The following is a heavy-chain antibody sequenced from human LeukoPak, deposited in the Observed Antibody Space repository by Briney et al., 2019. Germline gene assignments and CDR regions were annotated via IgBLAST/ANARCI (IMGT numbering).Heavy chain of an antibody. V-gene: IGHV3-23*01. CDR3: AKGPGYTSIRAFDI. CDR1: GFTFSIYA. Sequence: GGSLRLSCAASGFTFSIYAVSWVRQAPGRGLEGVSAITDSGGSTYYADSVKGRFTISRDNSKNTLYLQMNSLTAEDTALYYCAKGPGYTSIRAFDIWGQGTMVTVTS. CDR2: ITDSGGST. D-gene: IGHD5-24*01. J-gene: IGHJ3*02.